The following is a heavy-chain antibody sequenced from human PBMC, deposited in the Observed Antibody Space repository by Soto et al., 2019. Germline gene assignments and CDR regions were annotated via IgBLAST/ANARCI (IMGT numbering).Heavy chain of an antibody. V-gene: IGHV3-23*01. CDR1: GFTFSSYA. CDR3: VSLFGSSGYQFDY. D-gene: IGHD3-22*01. CDR2: ISGSGGST. J-gene: IGHJ4*02. Sequence: GGSLRLSCAASGFTFSSYAMTWVRQAPGKGLEWVSVISGSGGSTHYADSVKGRSTIARDNSKNSLYLQLNSLRDEDTAVYYCVSLFGSSGYQFDYWGQGTLVTVSS.